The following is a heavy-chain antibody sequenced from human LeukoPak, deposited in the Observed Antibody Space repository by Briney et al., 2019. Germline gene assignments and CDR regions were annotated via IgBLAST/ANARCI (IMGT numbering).Heavy chain of an antibody. CDR3: AKDRDSGYLRHLDY. D-gene: IGHD5-12*01. CDR2: ISGSGGST. J-gene: IGHJ4*02. V-gene: IGHV3-23*01. Sequence: GGSLRLSRAASGFTFSSYAMSWVRQAPGKGLEWVSAISGSGGSTYYADSVKGRFTISRDNSKNTLYLQMNSLRAEDTAVYYCAKDRDSGYLRHLDYWGQGTLVTVSS. CDR1: GFTFSSYA.